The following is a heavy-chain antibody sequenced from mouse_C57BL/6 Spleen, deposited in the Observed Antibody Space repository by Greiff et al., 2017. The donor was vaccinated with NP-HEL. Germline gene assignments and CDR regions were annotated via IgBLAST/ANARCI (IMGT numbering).Heavy chain of an antibody. CDR3: TNTAYYYGSSSFDY. CDR1: GFNIKDYY. V-gene: IGHV14-1*01. Sequence: VQLKQSGAELVRPGASVKLSCTASGFNIKDYYMHWVKQRPEQGLEWIGRIDPEDGDTEYAPKFQGKATMTADTSSNTAYLQLSSLTSEDTAVYYCTNTAYYYGSSSFDYWGQGTTLTVSS. CDR2: IDPEDGDT. D-gene: IGHD1-1*01. J-gene: IGHJ2*01.